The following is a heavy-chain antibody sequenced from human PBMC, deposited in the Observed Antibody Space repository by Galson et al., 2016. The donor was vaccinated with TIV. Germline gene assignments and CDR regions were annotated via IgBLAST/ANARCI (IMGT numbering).Heavy chain of an antibody. V-gene: IGHV5-51*03. J-gene: IGHJ4*02. Sequence: QSGAEVKKPGESLKISCKASGYSISSYWTAWVRQVPGKGLEWMGIIYPGDSETRYSPSFQGQVTISADTSLKTAHLQWTSLKASDTAMYYFAKAPGYSGYSDGDFDAWGQGTLVTVSS. CDR3: AKAPGYSGYSDGDFDA. CDR1: GYSISSYW. CDR2: IYPGDSET. D-gene: IGHD5-18*01.